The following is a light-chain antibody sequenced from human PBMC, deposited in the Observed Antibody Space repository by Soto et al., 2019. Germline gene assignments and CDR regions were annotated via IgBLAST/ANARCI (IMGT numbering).Light chain of an antibody. V-gene: IGLV2-14*01. CDR1: SSDVGGYNY. CDR3: SSYTTYITPV. Sequence: QSVLTQPASVSGSPGQSITISCTGTSSDVGGYNYVSWYQQYPGKAPKLMIYDVSNRPSGVSNRFSGSKSGNTASLTISGLQSEVEADYSCSSYTTYITPVFGTGTKVTVL. CDR2: DVS. J-gene: IGLJ1*01.